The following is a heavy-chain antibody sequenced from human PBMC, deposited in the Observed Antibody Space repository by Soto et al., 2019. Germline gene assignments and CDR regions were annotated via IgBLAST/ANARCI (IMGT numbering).Heavy chain of an antibody. D-gene: IGHD1-1*01. V-gene: IGHV3-23*01. CDR1: GFTFSNYA. J-gene: IGHJ4*02. CDR3: EKDANWEDHY. Sequence: EVQLLESGGGLVQPGGSLRLSCAASGFTFSNYAMTWVRQAPGKGLEWVSFISGSGGITYYADSVKGRFTISRDNSKNTLYPQMHSLSAEDTAIYYCEKDANWEDHYWGQGTLVTVSS. CDR2: ISGSGGIT.